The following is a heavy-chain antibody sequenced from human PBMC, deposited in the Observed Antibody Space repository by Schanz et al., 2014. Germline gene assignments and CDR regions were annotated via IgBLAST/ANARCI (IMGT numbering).Heavy chain of an antibody. CDR2: INPIGGST. CDR1: GYTFPNFF. Sequence: SLKISCKSSGYTFPNFFLHWVRQAPGQGLEWMGIINPIGGSTTYAQKFRGAVTLTKDTSTDTAYMELNRLRSEDTAVYYCARGFVVNMIWGVSDYRGQGILVNVFS. CDR3: ARGFVVNMIWGVSDY. D-gene: IGHD3-16*01. V-gene: IGHV1-46*03. J-gene: IGHJ4*02.